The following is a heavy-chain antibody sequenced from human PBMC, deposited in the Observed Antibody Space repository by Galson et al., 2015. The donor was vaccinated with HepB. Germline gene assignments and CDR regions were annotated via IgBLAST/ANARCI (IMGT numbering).Heavy chain of an antibody. CDR1: RFTFSSHG. V-gene: IGHV3-23*01. J-gene: IGHJ6*02. D-gene: IGHD4-17*01. CDR2: ISGSGATT. CDR3: ARSEGDSGDYGSTYHFVMDV. Sequence: SLRLSCAASRFTFSSHGMNWVRQGQGKGLELVSSISGSGATTWYSDSVKGRFTISRDNSKNTLYFQLESLRDEDTARYYCARSEGDSGDYGSTYHFVMDVWGQGTTVTVSS.